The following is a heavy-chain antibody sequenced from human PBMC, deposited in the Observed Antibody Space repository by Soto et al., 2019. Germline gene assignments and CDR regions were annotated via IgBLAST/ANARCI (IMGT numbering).Heavy chain of an antibody. CDR3: ARAYCRPTSCYHHGGPQYISYYGLDV. V-gene: IGHV3-30*07. Sequence: GGSLRLSCTASRFALRGYAFHWVRLAPGKGLEWVAFISFDGRDDSYADSVRGRFTISRDNSMNTVSLQMNSLGPEDTAVYFCARAYCRPTSCYHHGGPQYISYYGLDVWGQGTKVTVSS. CDR1: RFALRGYA. J-gene: IGHJ6*02. CDR2: ISFDGRDD. D-gene: IGHD2-15*01.